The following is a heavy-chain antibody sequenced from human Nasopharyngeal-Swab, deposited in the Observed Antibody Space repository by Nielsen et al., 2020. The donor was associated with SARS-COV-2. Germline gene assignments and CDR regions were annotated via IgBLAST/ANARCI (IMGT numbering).Heavy chain of an antibody. CDR3: ARDGNYDTTNIDRGAFDI. CDR1: GGTFSSYA. J-gene: IGHJ3*02. D-gene: IGHD3-22*01. CDR2: IIPIFGTA. V-gene: IGHV1-69*13. Sequence: SSVQVSCKASGGTFSSYANCWVRQAPGQGLEWMGGIIPIFGTANYAQKFQGRVTITADESTSTAYMELSSLRSEDTAVYYCARDGNYDTTNIDRGAFDIWGQGTMVTVSS.